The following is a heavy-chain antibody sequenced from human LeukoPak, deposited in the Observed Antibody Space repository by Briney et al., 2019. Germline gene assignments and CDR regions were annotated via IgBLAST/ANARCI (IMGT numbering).Heavy chain of an antibody. D-gene: IGHD1-26*01. CDR2: IKQDGTER. J-gene: IGHJ4*02. Sequence: GGSLRLSCAASGFTFSSHWMSWVRQAPGKGLEWVANIKQDGTERYYVDSVEGRFTISRDNAENSLYLQMNNLRAEDTAVYYCARDDGSRSVDYWGQGTLVTVSS. CDR3: ARDDGSRSVDY. V-gene: IGHV3-7*01. CDR1: GFTFSSHW.